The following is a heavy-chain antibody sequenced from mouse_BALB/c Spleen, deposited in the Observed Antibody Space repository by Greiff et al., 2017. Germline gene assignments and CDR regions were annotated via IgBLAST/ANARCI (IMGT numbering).Heavy chain of an antibody. D-gene: IGHD2-14*01. Sequence: LVESGGGLVQPGGSLKLSCAASGFTFSSYTMSWVRQTPEKRLEWVAYISNGGGSTYYPDTVKGRFTISRDNAKNTLYLQMSSLKSEDTAMYYCARDRYDGYAMDYWGQGTSVTVSS. J-gene: IGHJ4*01. CDR1: GFTFSSYT. V-gene: IGHV5-12-2*01. CDR2: ISNGGGST. CDR3: ARDRYDGYAMDY.